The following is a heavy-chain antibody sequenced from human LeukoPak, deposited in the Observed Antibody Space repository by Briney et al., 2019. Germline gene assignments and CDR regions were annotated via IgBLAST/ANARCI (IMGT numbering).Heavy chain of an antibody. J-gene: IGHJ4*02. CDR1: GFTFSIYA. Sequence: GGSLRLSCAASGFTFSIYAMSWVRQAPGKGLEWVSAIGDTTYYADSVEGRFTISRDNSKNTLYLQMNSLRAEDAAIYYCAKAFAFVGANFFDYWGQGTMVTVSS. CDR3: AKAFAFVGANFFDY. V-gene: IGHV3-23*01. CDR2: IGDTT. D-gene: IGHD1-26*01.